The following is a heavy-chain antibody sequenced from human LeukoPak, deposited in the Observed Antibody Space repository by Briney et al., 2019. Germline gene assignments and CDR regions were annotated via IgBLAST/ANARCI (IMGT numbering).Heavy chain of an antibody. CDR2: INHSGST. V-gene: IGHV4-34*01. CDR3: ARWAPGTTYGIDY. CDR1: GGSFSDYY. Sequence: SETLSLTCAVYGGSFSDYYWNWIRQPPGKGLEWIGKINHSGSTNYNPSLKSRVTISVDTSKNQFSLSLYSVTAADTAVYYCARWAPGTTYGIDYWGQGILVTVSS. J-gene: IGHJ4*02. D-gene: IGHD6-13*01.